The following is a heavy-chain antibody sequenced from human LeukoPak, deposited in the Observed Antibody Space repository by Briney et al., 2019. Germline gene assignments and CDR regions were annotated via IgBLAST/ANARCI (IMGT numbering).Heavy chain of an antibody. Sequence: TPSETLSLTCTVSGAPSSRTYWSWIRQPPGKGLEWIGYIYYSGSTNYNPSLKSRVTISVDTSKNQFSLNVTSVTAADTAVYYCASGQVGATTLFDYWGQGTLVTVSS. CDR1: GAPSSRTY. CDR2: IYYSGST. CDR3: ASGQVGATTLFDY. V-gene: IGHV4-59*01. D-gene: IGHD1-26*01. J-gene: IGHJ4*02.